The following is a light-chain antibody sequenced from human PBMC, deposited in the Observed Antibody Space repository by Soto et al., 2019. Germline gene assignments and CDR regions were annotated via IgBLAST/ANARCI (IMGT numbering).Light chain of an antibody. Sequence: IQLTQTPSSLSASVGDRVTITCRASQSINTYLNWFQQRPGNAPKLPIYATSTLQSGVPSRFSGSGSGTDFTLTISSLQPEDFATYYCQQSYSARWTFGQGTKVDIK. CDR3: QQSYSARWT. J-gene: IGKJ1*01. CDR1: QSINTY. V-gene: IGKV1-39*01. CDR2: ATS.